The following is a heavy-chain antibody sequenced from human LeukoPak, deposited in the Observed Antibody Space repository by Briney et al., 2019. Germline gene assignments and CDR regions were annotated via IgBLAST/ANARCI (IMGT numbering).Heavy chain of an antibody. CDR1: GYTFTGYY. CDR2: INPNSGGT. J-gene: IGHJ6*03. CDR3: ACATAQHGYYYYMDV. D-gene: IGHD5-18*01. V-gene: IGHV1-2*02. Sequence: AASVKVSCKASGYTFTGYYMHWVRQAPGQGLEWMGWINPNSGGTNYAQKFQGRVTMTRDTSISTAYMELSRLRSDDTAVYYCACATAQHGYYYYMDVWGKGTTVTVSS.